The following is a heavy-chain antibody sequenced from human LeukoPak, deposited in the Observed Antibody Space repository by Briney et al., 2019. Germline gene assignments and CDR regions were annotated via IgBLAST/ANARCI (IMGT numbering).Heavy chain of an antibody. CDR1: GYSISSGYY. Sequence: SETLSLTCAVSGYSISSGYYWGWIRQPPGKGLEWIGSIYHSGRPYYHPSLKSRVPIPVDTSKNPFSLKLSSVTAADTAVYYCAVPAAKRPHWFDPWGQGTLVTVSS. CDR2: IYHSGRP. CDR3: AVPAAKRPHWFDP. D-gene: IGHD2-2*01. V-gene: IGHV4-38-2*01. J-gene: IGHJ5*02.